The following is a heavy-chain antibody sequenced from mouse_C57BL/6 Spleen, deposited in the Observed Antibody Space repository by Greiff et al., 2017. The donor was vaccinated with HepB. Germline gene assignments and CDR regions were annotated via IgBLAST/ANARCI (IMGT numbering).Heavy chain of an antibody. J-gene: IGHJ4*01. D-gene: IGHD1-1*01. Sequence: QVQLQQSGAELVKPGASVKISCKASGYAFSSYWMNWVKQRPGKGLEWIGQIYPGDGDTNYNGKFKGKATLTADKSSSTAYMQRSSLTSEDSAVYFCARRVTVGAMDYWGQGTSVNVSS. CDR3: ARRVTVGAMDY. V-gene: IGHV1-80*01. CDR1: GYAFSSYW. CDR2: IYPGDGDT.